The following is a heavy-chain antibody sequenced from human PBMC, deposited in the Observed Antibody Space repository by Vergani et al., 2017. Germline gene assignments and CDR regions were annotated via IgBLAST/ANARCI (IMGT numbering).Heavy chain of an antibody. CDR2: IYICGST. J-gene: IGHJ4*02. CDR1: GFTVSSNY. CDR3: ARARGHYSNYNYFDY. V-gene: IGHV3-53*01. D-gene: IGHD4-11*01. Sequence: EVQLVESGGGLIQPGGSLRLSCAASGFTVSSNYMSWVRQAPGKGLEWVSVIYICGSTYYADSVKGRFTISRDNSKNTLYLQMNSLRAEDTAVYYCARARGHYSNYNYFDYWGQGTLVTVSS.